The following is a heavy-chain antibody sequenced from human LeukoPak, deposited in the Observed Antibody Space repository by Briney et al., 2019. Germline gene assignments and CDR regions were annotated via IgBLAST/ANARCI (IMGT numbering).Heavy chain of an antibody. CDR2: IIPIFGTT. J-gene: IGHJ6*03. D-gene: IGHD6-13*01. CDR3: ARVVGLTGYSSSWYSGYYYYMDV. V-gene: IGHV1-69*06. CDR1: GGTFSSYA. Sequence: GASVKVSCKASGGTFSSYAISWVRQAPGQGREWMGGIIPIFGTTNYAQKFQDRVTITADKSTSTAYMEFSSLRSEDTAVYYCARVVGLTGYSSSWYSGYYYYMDVWGKGTTVTVSS.